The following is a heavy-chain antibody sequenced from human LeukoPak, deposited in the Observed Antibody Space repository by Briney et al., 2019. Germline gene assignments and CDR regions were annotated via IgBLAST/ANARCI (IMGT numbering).Heavy chain of an antibody. CDR2: IYTSRST. J-gene: IGHJ5*02. CDR3: ARGGPRGVVVPAAIGRQNWFDP. Sequence: SETLSLTCTVSGGSISSYYWSWIRQPAGKGLEWIGRIYTSRSTNYNPSLKSRVTMSVDTSKNQFSLKLSSVTAADTAVYYCARGGPRGVVVPAAIGRQNWFDPWGQGTLVTVSS. V-gene: IGHV4-4*07. D-gene: IGHD2-2*01. CDR1: GGSISSYY.